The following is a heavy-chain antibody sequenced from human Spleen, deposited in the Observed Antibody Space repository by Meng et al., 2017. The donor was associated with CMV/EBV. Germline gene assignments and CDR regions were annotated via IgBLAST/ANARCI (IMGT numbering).Heavy chain of an antibody. CDR3: ARMYSGYDYEYYFDY. CDR1: GGSISSSSYY. CDR2: IYYSGST. J-gene: IGHJ4*01. Sequence: GSLRLSCTVSGGSISSSSYYWGWIRQPPGKGLEWIGSIYYSGSTYYNPSLKSRVTISVDTSKNQFSLKLSSVTAADTAVYYCARMYSGYDYEYYFDYWGHGTLVTVSS. V-gene: IGHV4-39*07. D-gene: IGHD5-12*01.